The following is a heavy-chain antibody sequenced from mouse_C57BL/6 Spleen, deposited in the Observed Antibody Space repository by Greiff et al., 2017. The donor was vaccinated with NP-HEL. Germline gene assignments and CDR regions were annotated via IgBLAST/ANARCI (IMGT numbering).Heavy chain of an antibody. V-gene: IGHV8-8*01. CDR3: ARIAYYGSSYIWYFDV. CDR1: GFSLSTFGMG. J-gene: IGHJ1*03. Sequence: QVQLKESGPGILQPSQTLSLTCSFSGFSLSTFGMGVGWIRQPSGKGLEWLAHIWWDDDKYYNPALKSRLTISKDTSKNQVFLKIANVDTADTATYYCARIAYYGSSYIWYFDVWGTGTTVTVSS. CDR2: IWWDDDK. D-gene: IGHD1-1*01.